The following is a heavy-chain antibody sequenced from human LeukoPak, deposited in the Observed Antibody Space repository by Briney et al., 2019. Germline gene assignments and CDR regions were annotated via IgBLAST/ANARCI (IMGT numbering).Heavy chain of an antibody. CDR3: ARDRMKGGYDWGFDY. V-gene: IGHV3-7*01. J-gene: IGHJ4*02. CDR1: GMNFNNYW. D-gene: IGHD5-12*01. CDR2: IRQDGNEK. Sequence: GGSLRLSCATSGMNFNNYWMSWVRQAPGKGLEWVANIRQDGNEKYYVDSLKGRFTISRDNAKNSLYLQMNSLRAEDTAVYYCARDRMKGGYDWGFDYWGQGTLVTVSS.